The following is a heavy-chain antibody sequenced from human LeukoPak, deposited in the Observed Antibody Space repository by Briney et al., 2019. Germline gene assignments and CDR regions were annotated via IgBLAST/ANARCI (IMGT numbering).Heavy chain of an antibody. J-gene: IGHJ4*02. CDR2: ISGSGGST. V-gene: IGHV3-23*01. D-gene: IGHD3-10*01. Sequence: PGGSLRPPCAASGFTFSSYGMSWVRQAPGKGLEWVSAISGSGGSTYYADSVKGRFTISRDNSKNTLYLQMNSLRAEDTAVYYCAKDRDRGVKSTFDYWGQGTLVTVSS. CDR3: AKDRDRGVKSTFDY. CDR1: GFTFSSYG.